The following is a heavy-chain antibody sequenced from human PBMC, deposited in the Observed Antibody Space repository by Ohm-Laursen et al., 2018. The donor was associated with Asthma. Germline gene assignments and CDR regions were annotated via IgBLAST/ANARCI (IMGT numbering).Heavy chain of an antibody. CDR3: ARDSQAMVTTEGLYFGMDV. Sequence: SLGLSCAASGFIFDDYAMHWVRQVPGKGLEWVSGISWNSGTIVQADSVKGRFTISRDNAKNSLYLQMNSLRAEETALYYCARDSQAMVTTEGLYFGMDVWGQGTTVTVSS. CDR2: ISWNSGTI. D-gene: IGHD4-17*01. V-gene: IGHV3-9*01. CDR1: GFIFDDYA. J-gene: IGHJ6*02.